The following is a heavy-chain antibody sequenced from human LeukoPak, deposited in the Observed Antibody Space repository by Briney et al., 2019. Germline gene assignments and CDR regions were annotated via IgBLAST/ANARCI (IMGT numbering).Heavy chain of an antibody. V-gene: IGHV3-11*04. J-gene: IGHJ5*02. Sequence: GGSLRLSCAASGFTFSDYYMSWIRQAPGKGLEWVSYISSSGSTIYYADSVKGRFTISRDNAKNSLYLQINSLRAEDTAVYYCARVLEWSHLPFDPWGQGTLVTVSS. CDR3: ARVLEWSHLPFDP. CDR1: GFTFSDYY. CDR2: ISSSGSTI. D-gene: IGHD3-3*01.